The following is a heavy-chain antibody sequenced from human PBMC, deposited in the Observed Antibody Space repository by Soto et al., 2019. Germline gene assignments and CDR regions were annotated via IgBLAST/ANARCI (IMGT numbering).Heavy chain of an antibody. V-gene: IGHV3-23*01. CDR3: AKATSSGIVVILIHAIDY. CDR2: ISGSGGST. J-gene: IGHJ4*02. D-gene: IGHD3-22*01. CDR1: GFTFSSYA. Sequence: LSLSCAASGFTFSSYAMSWVRQAPGKGLEWVSAISGSGGSTYYADSVKGRFTISRDNSKNTLYLQMNSLRAEDTAVYYCAKATSSGIVVILIHAIDYWGQGNLVTVSS.